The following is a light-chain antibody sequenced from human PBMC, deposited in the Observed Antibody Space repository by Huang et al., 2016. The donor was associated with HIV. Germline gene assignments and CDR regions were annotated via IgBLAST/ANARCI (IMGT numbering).Light chain of an antibody. V-gene: IGKV3-15*01. Sequence: IVMTQSPATLSVSPGERVTVSCRANRSVSSNLAWYQQRPGQAPTLLIYWSSTRAPGIPARFSGSGSGTDFSLTISSLQSEDFALYYCQQYNNWLLSFGGGTRVDI. J-gene: IGKJ4*01. CDR1: RSVSSN. CDR3: QQYNNWLLS. CDR2: WSS.